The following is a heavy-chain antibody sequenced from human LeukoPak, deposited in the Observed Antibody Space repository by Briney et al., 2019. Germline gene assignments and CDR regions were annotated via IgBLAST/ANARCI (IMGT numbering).Heavy chain of an antibody. J-gene: IGHJ6*02. CDR3: ARAPRPDGMDV. Sequence: PSETLSLTCTVSGGSISSGDYYWSWIRRPPGKGLEWIGYIYYSGSTYYNPSLKSRVTISVDTSKNQFSLKLSSVTAADAAVYYCARAPRPDGMDVWGQGTTVTVSS. CDR1: GGSISSGDYY. CDR2: IYYSGST. V-gene: IGHV4-30-4*01.